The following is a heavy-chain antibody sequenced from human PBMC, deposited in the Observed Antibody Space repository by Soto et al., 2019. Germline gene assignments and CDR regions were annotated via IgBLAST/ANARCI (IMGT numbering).Heavy chain of an antibody. CDR3: ARDFFDSGRAQGYYYYMDV. CDR2: INPSGGST. D-gene: IGHD5-12*01. J-gene: IGHJ6*03. V-gene: IGHV1-46*03. Sequence: GASVKVSCKASGYTFTSYYMHWVRQAPGQGLEWMGIINPSGGSTSYAQKFQGRVTMTRDTSTSTVYMELSSLRSEDTAVYYCARDFFDSGRAQGYYYYMDVWGKGTTVTVSS. CDR1: GYTFTSYY.